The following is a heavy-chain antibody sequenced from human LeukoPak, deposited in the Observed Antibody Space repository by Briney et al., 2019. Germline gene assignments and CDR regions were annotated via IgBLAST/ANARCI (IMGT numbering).Heavy chain of an antibody. CDR1: GFTFSSSG. J-gene: IGHJ4*02. V-gene: IGHV3-30*02. CDR2: IRYDGSNK. D-gene: IGHD1-26*01. Sequence: GGSLRLSCAASGFTFSSSGMHWVRQAPGKGLEWVAFIRYDGSNKYYADTVKGRFTISRDNSKKTLYLQLDNLRPEDTAVYYCAVDGSDWGQGALVTVSS. CDR3: AVDGSD.